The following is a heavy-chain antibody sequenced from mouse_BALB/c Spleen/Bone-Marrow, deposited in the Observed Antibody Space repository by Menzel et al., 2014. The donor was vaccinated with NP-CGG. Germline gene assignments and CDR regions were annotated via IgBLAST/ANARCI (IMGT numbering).Heavy chain of an antibody. Sequence: EVQLQQSGAELVRPGALVKLSCKASGFNITDYYMHWVKQRPEQGLEWIGWIDPENGNTIYDPKFQGKASITADTSSNTAYLQLSSLTSEDTAVYYCASGYYGSSPYWYFDVWGAGTTVTVSS. D-gene: IGHD1-1*01. V-gene: IGHV14-1*02. J-gene: IGHJ1*01. CDR1: GFNITDYY. CDR3: ASGYYGSSPYWYFDV. CDR2: IDPENGNT.